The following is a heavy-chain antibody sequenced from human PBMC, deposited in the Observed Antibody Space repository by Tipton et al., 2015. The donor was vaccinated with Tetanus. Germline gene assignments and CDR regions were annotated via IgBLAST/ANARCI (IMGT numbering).Heavy chain of an antibody. CDR1: GFTFSSYW. J-gene: IGHJ5*02. D-gene: IGHD6-6*01. Sequence: SLRLSCAASGFTFSSYWMSWVRQAPGKGLEWVGNIREDGSEKNYVDSVKGRFTISRDNAKNTVFLQMNGLRVDDTAVYYCARDRGRSTSSTIWFDPWGQGTLVTVSS. CDR2: IREDGSEK. V-gene: IGHV3-7*01. CDR3: ARDRGRSTSSTIWFDP.